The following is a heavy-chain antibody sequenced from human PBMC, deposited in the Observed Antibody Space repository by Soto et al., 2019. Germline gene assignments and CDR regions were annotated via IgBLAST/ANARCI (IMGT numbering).Heavy chain of an antibody. J-gene: IGHJ5*02. CDR2: ISYDGSNK. D-gene: IGHD4-4*01. Sequence: GGSLRLSCAASGFTFSSYAMHWVRQAPGKGLEWVAVISYDGSNKYYADSVKGRFTISRDNSKNTLYLQMNSLRAEDTAVYYCARAQGRYSNYQGFDPWGQGTLVTVSS. V-gene: IGHV3-30-3*01. CDR3: ARAQGRYSNYQGFDP. CDR1: GFTFSSYA.